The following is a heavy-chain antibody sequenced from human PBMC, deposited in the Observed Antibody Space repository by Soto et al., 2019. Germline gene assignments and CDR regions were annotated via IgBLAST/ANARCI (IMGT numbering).Heavy chain of an antibody. CDR1: GFTFSSYA. V-gene: IGHV3-23*01. J-gene: IGHJ5*02. CDR3: AKVSAPRTSTWIDP. D-gene: IGHD6-6*01. Sequence: PGGSLRLSCAASGFTFSSYAMSWVRRAPGKGLEWVSTISGGGGTTYYADSVKGRFTISRDISKNTLYLQMNSLRAEDTAVYYCAKVSAPRTSTWIDPWGQGTPVTVSA. CDR2: ISGGGGTT.